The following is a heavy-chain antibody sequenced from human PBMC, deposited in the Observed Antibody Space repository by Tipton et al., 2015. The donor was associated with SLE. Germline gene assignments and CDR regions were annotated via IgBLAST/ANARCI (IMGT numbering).Heavy chain of an antibody. V-gene: IGHV3-23*01. Sequence: SLRLSCAASGFTFSSYGMSWVRQAPGKGLEWVSAISGSGGSTYYADSVKGRFTISRDNSKNTLYLQMNSLRAEDTAVYYCAKVDYGDYAAADYWGQGTLVTVSS. CDR1: GFTFSSYG. CDR3: AKVDYGDYAAADY. CDR2: ISGSGGST. D-gene: IGHD4-17*01. J-gene: IGHJ4*02.